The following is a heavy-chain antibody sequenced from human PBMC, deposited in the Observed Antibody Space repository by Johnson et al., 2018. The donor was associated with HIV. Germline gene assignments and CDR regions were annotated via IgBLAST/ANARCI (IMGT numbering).Heavy chain of an antibody. Sequence: QVQLVESGGGVVQPGRSLRLSCAASGFTFSSYGMHWVRQAPGKGLEWVAFIRYDGSNKYYADSVKGRFTISRDNSKNTLYLQMNSLKTEDTAVYYCTTDLRWSDAFDIWGQGTMVTVSS. CDR3: TTDLRWSDAFDI. V-gene: IGHV3-33*08. J-gene: IGHJ3*02. CDR1: GFTFSSYG. CDR2: IRYDGSNK. D-gene: IGHD2-15*01.